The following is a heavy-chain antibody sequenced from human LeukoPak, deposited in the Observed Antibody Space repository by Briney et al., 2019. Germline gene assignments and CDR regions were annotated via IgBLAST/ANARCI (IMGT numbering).Heavy chain of an antibody. V-gene: IGHV4-39*07. CDR2: IYYSGST. J-gene: IGHJ4*02. CDR1: GGSISSSSYY. D-gene: IGHD5-18*01. CDR3: ARFYAAMDPLYYFDY. Sequence: SETLSLTCTVSGGSISSSSYYWGWIRQPPGKGLEWIGSIYYSGSTNYNPSLKSRVTISVDTSKNQFSLKLSSVTAADTAVYYCARFYAAMDPLYYFDYWGQGTLVTVSS.